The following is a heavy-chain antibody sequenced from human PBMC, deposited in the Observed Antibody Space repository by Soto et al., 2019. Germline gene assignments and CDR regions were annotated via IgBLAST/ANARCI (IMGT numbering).Heavy chain of an antibody. Sequence: PGGSLRLSCAASGFTFSSYSMNWVRQAPGKGLEWVSYISSSSSTIYYAAPVKGRFTISRDDSKNTLYLQMNSLKTEDTAVYYCTTDPHGSGSYRPLYYYYYYGMDVWGQGTTVTVSS. V-gene: IGHV3-48*01. CDR3: TTDPHGSGSYRPLYYYYYYGMDV. D-gene: IGHD3-10*01. J-gene: IGHJ6*02. CDR2: ISSSSSTI. CDR1: GFTFSSYS.